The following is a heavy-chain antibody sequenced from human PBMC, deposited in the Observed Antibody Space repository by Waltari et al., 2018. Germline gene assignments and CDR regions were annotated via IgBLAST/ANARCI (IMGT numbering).Heavy chain of an antibody. CDR1: GYTFTDYY. V-gene: IGHV1-2*02. CDR2: INGYSGDT. D-gene: IGHD2-2*01. CDR3: ARGGGIVVSPTTMP. J-gene: IGHJ5*02. Sequence: QEQLMQSGAEVKKPGASVKISCKTSGYTFTDYYMNWFRQTAGQGLEWMGWINGYSGDTKYAQKFQGRVTMTRDTSISTTYLILSRLRSDDTAIYYCARGGGIVVSPTTMPWGQGTLVTVSS.